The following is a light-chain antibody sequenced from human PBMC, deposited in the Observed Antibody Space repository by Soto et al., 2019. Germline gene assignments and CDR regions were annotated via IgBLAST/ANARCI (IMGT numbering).Light chain of an antibody. V-gene: IGLV1-40*01. Sequence: QAVLTQPPSVSGAPGQRVTISCTGSSSNIGAGYDVNWYQQLPGTAPKLLIYRNNNRPSGVPDRFSGSKSGTSASLAITGLQAEDEADYYCQSYDSSLSVVVFGGGTKLTVL. CDR3: QSYDSSLSVVV. CDR1: SSNIGAGYD. CDR2: RNN. J-gene: IGLJ2*01.